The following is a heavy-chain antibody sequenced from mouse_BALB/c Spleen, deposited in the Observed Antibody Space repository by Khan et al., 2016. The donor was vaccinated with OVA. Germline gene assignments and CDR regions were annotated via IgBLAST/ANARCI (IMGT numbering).Heavy chain of an antibody. Sequence: QIQLVQSGPGLVAPSQSLSITCTVSGFSLTSYGVHWVRQPPGKGLEWLGVIWTGGSTNYNSALMSRLSISKDNSKSQVFLKMNSLQTDDTAMYYCARYYGNYGWYFDVWGAGTTVTVSS. D-gene: IGHD2-1*01. J-gene: IGHJ1*01. CDR3: ARYYGNYGWYFDV. V-gene: IGHV2-9*02. CDR1: GFSLTSYG. CDR2: IWTGGST.